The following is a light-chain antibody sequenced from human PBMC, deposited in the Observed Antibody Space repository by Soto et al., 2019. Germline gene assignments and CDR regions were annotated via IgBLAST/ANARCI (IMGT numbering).Light chain of an antibody. CDR2: AAS. CDR3: QQSYSTPRT. J-gene: IGKJ2*02. CDR1: QSMSTY. Sequence: DIQMTQSPSSLSASVGDRVTITCRASQSMSTYLNWYQQKVGKAPKLLIYAASSLQRGVPSRFSGSASGTDFTLTISSLQPEDFATYYCQQSYSTPRTFGQGTKLEIK. V-gene: IGKV1-39*01.